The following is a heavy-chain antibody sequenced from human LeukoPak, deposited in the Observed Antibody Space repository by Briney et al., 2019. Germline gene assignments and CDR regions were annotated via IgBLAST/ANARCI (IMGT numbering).Heavy chain of an antibody. CDR2: IIPIFGTA. CDR3: ARGWGGDCYHVH. CDR1: GGTFSSYA. D-gene: IGHD2-21*02. J-gene: IGHJ4*02. Sequence: SVKVSCKASGGTFSSYAISWVRQAPGQGLEWMGGIIPIFGTANYAQKFQGRVSITRDTSASTVYMELSSLGSEDTAVYYCARGWGGDCYHVHWGQGTLVTVSS. V-gene: IGHV1-69*06.